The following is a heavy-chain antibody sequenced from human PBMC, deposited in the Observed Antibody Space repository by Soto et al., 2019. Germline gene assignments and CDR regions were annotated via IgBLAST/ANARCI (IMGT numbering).Heavy chain of an antibody. CDR2: INTGKGNT. CDR3: ARDRSVRGRSWFDP. Sequence: QVQLVQSVAEVKNPGASVKVSCKASGYTFTNYAMYWVRQAPGQRLEWMGWINTGKGNTKYSQKFQGRVTITRDTSASTVYMELSSLRSEDTAVYYCARDRSVRGRSWFDPWGQGTLVTVSS. J-gene: IGHJ5*02. CDR1: GYTFTNYA. V-gene: IGHV1-3*04. D-gene: IGHD3-10*01.